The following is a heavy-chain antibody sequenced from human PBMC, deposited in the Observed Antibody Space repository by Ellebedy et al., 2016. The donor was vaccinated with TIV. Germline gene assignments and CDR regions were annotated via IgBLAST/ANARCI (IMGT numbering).Heavy chain of an antibody. Sequence: GESLKISCAASGFTFPTYWLSWVRQAPGKGLEWVANMNQVGSEKYYVDSVKGRFSISRDNAQNSLYLHMNNRRAEDTDVDYCARDPNSPGDTGYGDYWGQGVVVTVST. CDR2: MNQVGSEK. V-gene: IGHV3-7*03. CDR3: ARDPNSPGDTGYGDY. CDR1: GFTFPTYW. D-gene: IGHD5-12*01. J-gene: IGHJ4*02.